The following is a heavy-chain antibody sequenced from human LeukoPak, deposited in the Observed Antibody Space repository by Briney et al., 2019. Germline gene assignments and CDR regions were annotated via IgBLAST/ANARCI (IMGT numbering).Heavy chain of an antibody. V-gene: IGHV1-18*01. Sequence: ASEKVPCKASGYSFTSYDISWVRQAPAPGLEWMGWITTYDGNTTSQPKLQGRLTMTTDTSTSTAYMELRSLRSADTAVYYCARDLAAAGTNWGQGTLVTVSS. J-gene: IGHJ4*02. CDR1: GYSFTSYD. CDR3: ARDLAAAGTN. D-gene: IGHD6-13*01. CDR2: ITTYDGNT.